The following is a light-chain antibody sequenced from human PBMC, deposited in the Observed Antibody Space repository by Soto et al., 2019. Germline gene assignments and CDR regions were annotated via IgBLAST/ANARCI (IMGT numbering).Light chain of an antibody. Sequence: QSVLTQPASVSGSPGQSITISCTGTSSDVGGYNYVSWYQQHPDKAPKLMIYEVNNRPSGVSNRFSGSKSGNTASLTISGLQAEDEADYYCSSYASSSTLVFGTGTKLTGL. CDR2: EVN. CDR1: SSDVGGYNY. CDR3: SSYASSSTLV. V-gene: IGLV2-14*01. J-gene: IGLJ1*01.